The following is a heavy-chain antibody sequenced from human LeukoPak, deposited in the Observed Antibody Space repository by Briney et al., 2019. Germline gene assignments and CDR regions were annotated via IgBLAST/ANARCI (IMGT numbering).Heavy chain of an antibody. D-gene: IGHD3-10*01. V-gene: IGHV3-21*01. CDR2: TDTSGNYI. J-gene: IGHJ3*02. CDR3: ARGRSITLLREVAMSYGCEI. Sequence: GGSLSLSCTASGFTLSNYGMNWVRQAPEKGLEWVSFTDTSGNYIYYGDSVKGRFTISSDNAKNLVFLQMNGLRAEDTAVYYCARGRSITLLREVAMSYGCEIWGQGAMVAVSS. CDR1: GFTLSNYG.